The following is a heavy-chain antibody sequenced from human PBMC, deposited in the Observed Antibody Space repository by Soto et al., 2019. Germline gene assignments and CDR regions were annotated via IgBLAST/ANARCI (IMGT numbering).Heavy chain of an antibody. J-gene: IGHJ5*02. Sequence: SXKVSFKASGYTXTSYGIRLVRQAPGQGLEWMGWISAYNGNTNYAQKLKGRVNMTTETSTSTAYMELRSLRSDDTAVYYFARKSSNYDSSGYYSDPWGQGTLGTVSS. V-gene: IGHV1-18*01. CDR1: GYTXTSYG. CDR2: ISAYNGNT. CDR3: ARKSSNYDSSGYYSDP. D-gene: IGHD3-22*01.